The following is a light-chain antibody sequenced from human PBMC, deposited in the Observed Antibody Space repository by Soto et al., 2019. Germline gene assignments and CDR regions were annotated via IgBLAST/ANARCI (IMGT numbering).Light chain of an antibody. CDR3: MQALQAPLT. CDR2: LGS. V-gene: IGKV2-28*01. Sequence: DIVMTQSPLSLPVTPGEPASISCRSSQSLLHSNGYNYLDWYLQKPGQSPQLLIYLGSNRASGVPDRFSGSGSGTDFTLKISSVEAEDFGVYYCMQALQAPLTFDQGNKLDIK. J-gene: IGKJ2*01. CDR1: QSLLHSNGYNY.